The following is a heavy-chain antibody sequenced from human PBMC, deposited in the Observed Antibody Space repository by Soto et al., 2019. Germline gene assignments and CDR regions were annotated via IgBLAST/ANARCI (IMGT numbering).Heavy chain of an antibody. D-gene: IGHD3-9*01. CDR1: GGSISSSSYY. CDR3: AERTVLRYVDWFPSGAFDI. CDR2: IYYSGST. J-gene: IGHJ3*02. Sequence: PSETLSLTCTVSGGSISSSSYYWGWIRQPPGKGLEWIGSIYYSGSTYYNPSLKSRVTISVDTSKNQFSLKLSSVTAADTAVYFCAERTVLRYVDWFPSGAFDIWGQGTTVTVSS. V-gene: IGHV4-39*01.